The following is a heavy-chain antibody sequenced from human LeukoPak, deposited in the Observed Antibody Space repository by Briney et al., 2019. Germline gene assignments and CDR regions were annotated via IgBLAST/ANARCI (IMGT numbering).Heavy chain of an antibody. CDR1: GYSISSGYY. Sequence: SETLSLTCTVSGYSISSGYYWGWIRQPPGKGLEWIGSIYHSGSTYYNPSLKSRVTISVDTSKNQFSLKLSSVTAADTAVYYCARHLSAMVRGGTNWFDPWGQGTLVTVSS. CDR2: IYHSGST. D-gene: IGHD3-10*01. J-gene: IGHJ5*02. V-gene: IGHV4-38-2*02. CDR3: ARHLSAMVRGGTNWFDP.